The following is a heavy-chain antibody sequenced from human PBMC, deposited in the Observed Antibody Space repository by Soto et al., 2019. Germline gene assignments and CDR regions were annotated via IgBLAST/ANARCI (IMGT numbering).Heavy chain of an antibody. Sequence: QVQLVESGGGVVQPGRSLRLSCAVSGFTFSSYGMNWVRQAPGKGLEWVAAIYYDGSNKYYADSVRGRFTISRDNFKNTLYLHMNSLRAEDTAVYYCARDSKDDSSGYYAGFDYWGQGTLVTVSP. CDR3: ARDSKDDSSGYYAGFDY. D-gene: IGHD3-22*01. J-gene: IGHJ4*02. CDR2: IYYDGSNK. V-gene: IGHV3-33*01. CDR1: GFTFSSYG.